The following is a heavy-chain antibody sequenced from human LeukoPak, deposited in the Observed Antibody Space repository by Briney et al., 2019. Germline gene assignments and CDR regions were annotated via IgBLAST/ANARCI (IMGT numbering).Heavy chain of an antibody. D-gene: IGHD3-22*01. J-gene: IGHJ4*03. CDR3: ARGTYYYDSSGYYPVYYFDY. V-gene: IGHV3-13*01. Sequence: GGSLRLSCAASGFTFSSYDMHWVRQATGKGLEWVSAIGTAGDTYYPGSVKGRFTISRENAKNSLYLQMNSLRAGDTAVYYCARGTYYYDSSGYYPVYYFDYWGKGTTVTVSS. CDR2: IGTAGDT. CDR1: GFTFSSYD.